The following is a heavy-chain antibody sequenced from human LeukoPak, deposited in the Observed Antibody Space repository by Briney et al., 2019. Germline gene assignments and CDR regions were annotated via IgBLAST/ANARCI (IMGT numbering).Heavy chain of an antibody. D-gene: IGHD3-22*01. CDR3: VSHYYDSSGRDY. J-gene: IGHJ4*02. Sequence: PSETLSLTCTVSGGSISSYYWSWIRQPPGKGLEWIGYIYYSGSTNYNPSLKSRVTISVDTSKNQFSLKLSSVTAADTAVYYCVSHYYDSSGRDYWGQGTLVTVSS. CDR2: IYYSGST. V-gene: IGHV4-59*01. CDR1: GGSISSYY.